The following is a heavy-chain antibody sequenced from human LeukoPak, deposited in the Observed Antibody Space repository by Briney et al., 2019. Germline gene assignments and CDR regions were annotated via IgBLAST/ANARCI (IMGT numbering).Heavy chain of an antibody. D-gene: IGHD3-10*01. Sequence: PGGSLRLSCAASGFTFSSYWMSWVRQAPGKGLEWFGEILHTGNTNYNPSLKSRVTISVDKSNNQFSLKLSSVTAADTAVYYCARNGHYSLDYWGQGTLVTVSS. J-gene: IGHJ4*02. CDR3: ARNGHYSLDY. CDR2: ILHTGNT. CDR1: GFTFSSYW. V-gene: IGHV4-4*02.